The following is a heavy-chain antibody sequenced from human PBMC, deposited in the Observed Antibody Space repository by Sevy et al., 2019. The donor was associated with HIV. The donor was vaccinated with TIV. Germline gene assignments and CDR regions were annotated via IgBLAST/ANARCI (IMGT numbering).Heavy chain of an antibody. CDR3: ARNTYHLDSTGFGAFDI. Sequence: GGSLRLSCAASGFTFDDYAMSWFRQAPGKGLEWVSAINWKTDNVGYADSVKGRFTISRDNAKRSLYLQMNSLGPEDTALYHCARNTYHLDSTGFGAFDIWGQGIMVTVSS. D-gene: IGHD3-22*01. V-gene: IGHV3-20*01. CDR2: INWKTDNV. J-gene: IGHJ3*02. CDR1: GFTFDDYA.